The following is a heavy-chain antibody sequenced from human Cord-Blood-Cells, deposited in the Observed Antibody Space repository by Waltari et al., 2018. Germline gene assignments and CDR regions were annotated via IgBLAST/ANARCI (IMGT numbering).Heavy chain of an antibody. Sequence: QVQLVQSGAEVKKPGASVKVSCRASGSTFTGYYMHWVRQAPGQGLEWMGWINPNSGGTNYAQKFQGWVTMTRDTSISTAYMELSRLRSDDTAVYYCARGAAGESYWYFDLWGRGTLVTVSS. D-gene: IGHD7-27*01. CDR1: GSTFTGYY. J-gene: IGHJ2*01. CDR2: INPNSGGT. V-gene: IGHV1-2*04. CDR3: ARGAAGESYWYFDL.